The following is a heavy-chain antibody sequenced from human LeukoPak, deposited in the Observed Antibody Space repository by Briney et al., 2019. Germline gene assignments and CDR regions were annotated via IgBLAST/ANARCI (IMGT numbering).Heavy chain of an antibody. CDR3: ARGIIILPAVIGG. Sequence: GGSLRLSCAASGFTFSSYGMHWVRQAPGKGLEWVAFIRYDGSNKYYADSVKGRFTISRDNSKNTLYLQMNSLRAEDTAVYYCARGIIILPAVIGGWGQGTLVTVSS. CDR1: GFTFSSYG. D-gene: IGHD2-2*01. V-gene: IGHV3-30*02. J-gene: IGHJ4*02. CDR2: IRYDGSNK.